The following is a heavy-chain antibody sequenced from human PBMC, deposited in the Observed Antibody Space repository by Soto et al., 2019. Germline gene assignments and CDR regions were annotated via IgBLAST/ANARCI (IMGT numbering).Heavy chain of an antibody. J-gene: IGHJ4*02. CDR1: GFTFSSYS. CDR3: ARDTRLGITGIFDY. D-gene: IGHD1-20*01. Sequence: GGSLRLSCAASGFTFSSYSMNWVRQAPGKGLEWVSSISSSGSYIYYADSVKGRFTISRDNAKNSLYLQMNSLRAEDTAVYYCARDTRLGITGIFDYWGQGTLVTVSS. CDR2: ISSSGSYI. V-gene: IGHV3-21*01.